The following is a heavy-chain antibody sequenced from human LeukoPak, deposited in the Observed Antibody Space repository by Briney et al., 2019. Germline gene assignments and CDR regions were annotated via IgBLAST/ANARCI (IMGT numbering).Heavy chain of an antibody. Sequence: GRSLRLSCAASGFTFSSYSMNWVRQAPGKGLEWVSSISSSSSYIYYADSVKGRFTISRDNAKNSLYLQMNSLRAEDTAVYYCASGDILTGYYKSDYWGQGTLVTVSS. V-gene: IGHV3-21*01. D-gene: IGHD3-9*01. CDR3: ASGDILTGYYKSDY. CDR2: ISSSSSYI. CDR1: GFTFSSYS. J-gene: IGHJ4*02.